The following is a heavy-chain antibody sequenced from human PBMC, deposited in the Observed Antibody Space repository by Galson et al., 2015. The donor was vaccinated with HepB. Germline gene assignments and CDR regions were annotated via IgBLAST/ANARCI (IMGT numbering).Heavy chain of an antibody. D-gene: IGHD3-10*01. CDR3: ARAGLEWFGKYYFDY. CDR2: VHSRGNT. CDR1: GFTFSSYS. Sequence: SLRLSCAASGFTFSSYSMNWVRQAPGKGLEWVSIVHSRGNTFYADSVKGRFTISRDNSKNTLFLQMNSLRAEDTAVYYCARAGLEWFGKYYFDYWGQRSLVTVSS. J-gene: IGHJ4*02. V-gene: IGHV3-53*01.